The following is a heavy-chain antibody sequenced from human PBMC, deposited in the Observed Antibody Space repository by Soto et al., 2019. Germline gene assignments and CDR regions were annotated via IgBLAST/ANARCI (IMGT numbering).Heavy chain of an antibody. D-gene: IGHD3-3*01. CDR1: GFSFSSYA. J-gene: IGHJ4*02. V-gene: IGHV3-23*01. Sequence: GGSLRLSCAASGFSFSSYAMSWVRQAPGKGLEWVSAISGSGGSTYYADSVKGRFTISRDNSKNTLYLQMNSLRAEDTAVYYSAKTYDFWSGYPDYWGQGTLVTVSS. CDR3: AKTYDFWSGYPDY. CDR2: ISGSGGST.